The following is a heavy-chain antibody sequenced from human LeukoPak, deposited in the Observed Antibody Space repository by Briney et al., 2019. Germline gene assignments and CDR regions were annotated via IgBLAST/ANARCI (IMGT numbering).Heavy chain of an antibody. J-gene: IGHJ4*02. CDR3: ATRGPDISGSYRFDY. V-gene: IGHV3-11*01. CDR1: GFTFRDYC. D-gene: IGHD3-22*01. Sequence: GGSLRLSCAASGFTFRDYCMSWIRQAPGKGLEWVSFISSSGSTMYYADSVKGRFTISRDNAKNSLYLQMNSLRAEDTAVYYCATRGPDISGSYRFDYWGQGTLVTVSS. CDR2: ISSSGSTM.